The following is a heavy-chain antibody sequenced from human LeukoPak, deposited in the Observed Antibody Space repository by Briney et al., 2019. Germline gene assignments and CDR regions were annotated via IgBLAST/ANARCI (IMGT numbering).Heavy chain of an antibody. Sequence: SETLSLTCTVSGGSVSVSSSYWGWIRQPPGKGLEWIGSIHYSGSTYYNPSLKSRLSFSLDTSKNHFSPNLHSVTAADTAVYYCAREDDTIADNTFDIWGQGTMVTVSS. J-gene: IGHJ3*02. D-gene: IGHD6-13*01. V-gene: IGHV4-39*07. CDR1: GGSVSVSSSY. CDR3: AREDDTIADNTFDI. CDR2: IHYSGST.